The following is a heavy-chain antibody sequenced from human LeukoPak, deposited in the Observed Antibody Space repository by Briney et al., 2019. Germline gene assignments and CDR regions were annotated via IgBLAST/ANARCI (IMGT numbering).Heavy chain of an antibody. Sequence: SQTLSLTCAVSSGCLSSYNWSWIRKPPGTWLECLGYIYNCGSTNYNPSLTSRVTMSVNTNQNPFSQKLWSVPAADTAVYYCARGPQPSLRFLEWLPNWDYYGMDVWGQGTTVTVSS. V-gene: IGHV4-59*12. CDR2: IYNCGST. J-gene: IGHJ6*02. CDR1: SGCLSSYN. D-gene: IGHD3-3*01. CDR3: ARGPQPSLRFLEWLPNWDYYGMDV.